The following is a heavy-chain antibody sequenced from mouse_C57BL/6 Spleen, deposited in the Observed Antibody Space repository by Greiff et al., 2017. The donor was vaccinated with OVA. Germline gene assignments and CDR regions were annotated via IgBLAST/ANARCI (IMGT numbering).Heavy chain of an antibody. CDR3: ARPYYSNYPFAY. CDR1: GYSFTSYY. Sequence: QVQLQQSGPELVKPGASVKISCKASGYSFTSYYIHWVKQRPGQGLEWIGWIYPGSGNTKYNEKFKGKATLTADTSSSTAYMQLSSLTSEDSAVYYCARPYYSNYPFAYWGQGTLVTVSA. J-gene: IGHJ3*01. CDR2: IYPGSGNT. D-gene: IGHD2-5*01. V-gene: IGHV1-66*01.